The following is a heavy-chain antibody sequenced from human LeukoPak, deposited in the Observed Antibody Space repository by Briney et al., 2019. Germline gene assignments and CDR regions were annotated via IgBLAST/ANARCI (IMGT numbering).Heavy chain of an antibody. CDR2: FRSTGGTI. Sequence: GVSLRLSCAASGFTFSSYEMNWVRQAPGKGLEWVSYFRSTGGTIYYADSVKGRFTISRDNAKNSLYLQMNSLRAEDTAVYYCARAVLYYYAGMDVWGQGTTVTVSS. J-gene: IGHJ6*02. CDR1: GFTFSSYE. CDR3: ARAVLYYYAGMDV. V-gene: IGHV3-48*03.